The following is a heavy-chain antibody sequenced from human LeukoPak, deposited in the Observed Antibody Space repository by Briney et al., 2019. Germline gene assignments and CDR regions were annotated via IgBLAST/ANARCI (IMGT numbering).Heavy chain of an antibody. CDR1: AFIFSGHW. CDR3: AQFDVLSGYYSGFDV. J-gene: IGHJ6*02. V-gene: IGHV3-7*03. CDR2: IKEDGSVR. Sequence: GGSLRLSCEGSAFIFSGHWMNWVRQTPGKGLEWVASIKEDGSVRQYVDSVKGRFSISRDNTKGSLFLQLNSLRAEDTAVYYCAQFDVLSGYYSGFDVWGQGTTVIVSS. D-gene: IGHD3-3*01.